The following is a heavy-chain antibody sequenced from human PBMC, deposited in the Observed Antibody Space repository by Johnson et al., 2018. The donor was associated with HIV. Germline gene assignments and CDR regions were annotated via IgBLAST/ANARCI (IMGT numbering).Heavy chain of an antibody. D-gene: IGHD1-26*01. CDR1: GLSFSNLG. CDR3: AKSWHSGSLYDAFHI. J-gene: IGHJ3*02. V-gene: IGHV3-30*18. Sequence: VQLVESGGGLAKSGGSLKLSCVSSGLSFSNLGIHWVRQAPGKRPEWVAVISFDGSNKYYADSVRGRFTISRDNSKNTLYLQMNSLRAEDTAVYYCAKSWHSGSLYDAFHIWGQGTMVTVSS. CDR2: ISFDGSNK.